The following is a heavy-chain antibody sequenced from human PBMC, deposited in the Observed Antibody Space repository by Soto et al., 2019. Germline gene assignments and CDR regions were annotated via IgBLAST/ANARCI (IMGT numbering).Heavy chain of an antibody. J-gene: IGHJ6*02. CDR1: GGTFSSYA. CDR3: ARDRIGYSSSWAYYYYYGMDV. V-gene: IGHV1-69*13. CDR2: IIPIFGTA. D-gene: IGHD6-13*01. Sequence: SVKVSCKASGGTFSSYAISWVRQAPGQGREWMGGIIPIFGTANYAQKFQGRVTITADESTSTAYMELSSLRSEDTAVYYCARDRIGYSSSWAYYYYYGMDVWGQGTTVTVSS.